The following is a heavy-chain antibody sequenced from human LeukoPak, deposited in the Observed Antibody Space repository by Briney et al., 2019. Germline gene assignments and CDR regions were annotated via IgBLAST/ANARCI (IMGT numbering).Heavy chain of an antibody. CDR1: GGSISSYY. J-gene: IGHJ3*02. CDR2: IYYSGST. CDR3: ARVVRTYVTGFFDI. Sequence: SETLFLTCTVSGGSISSYYWSWIRQPPGKGLEWIGYIYYSGSTNYNPSLKSRVTTSVDTSKNQFSLKLSSVTAADTAVYYCARVVRTYVTGFFDIWGQGTMVTVSS. V-gene: IGHV4-59*01. D-gene: IGHD2-2*01.